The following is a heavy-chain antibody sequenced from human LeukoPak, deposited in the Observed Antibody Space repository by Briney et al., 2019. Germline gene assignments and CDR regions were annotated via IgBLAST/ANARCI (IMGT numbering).Heavy chain of an antibody. CDR1: GFTFGDYG. V-gene: IGHV3-30*18. CDR2: ISDDGGNK. J-gene: IGHJ6*02. CDR3: AKGSRYDYYYAMDV. Sequence: GGSLRLSCAASGFTFGDYGMHWVRQAPGKGLECVATISDDGGNKYYADSVKGRFTVSRDNSNNTLYLQMNSLRAEDTAVYYCAKGSRYDYYYAMDVWGQGTTVTVSS.